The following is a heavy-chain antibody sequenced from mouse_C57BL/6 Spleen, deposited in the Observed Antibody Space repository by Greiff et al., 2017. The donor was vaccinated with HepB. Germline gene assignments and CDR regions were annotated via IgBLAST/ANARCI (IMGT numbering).Heavy chain of an antibody. CDR1: GYTFTSYW. CDR2: IDPSDSYT. CDR3: ARYGYDKYFDV. Sequence: QVQLQQPGAELVMPGASVKLSCKASGYTFTSYWMHWVKQRPGQGLEWIGEIDPSDSYTNHNQKFKGKSTLTVDKSSSTAYMQLSSLTSEDSAVYYCARYGYDKYFDVWGTGTTVTVSS. J-gene: IGHJ1*03. V-gene: IGHV1-69*01. D-gene: IGHD2-2*01.